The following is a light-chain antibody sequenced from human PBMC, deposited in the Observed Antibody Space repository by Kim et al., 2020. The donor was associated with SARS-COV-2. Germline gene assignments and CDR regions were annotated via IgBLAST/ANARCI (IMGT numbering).Light chain of an antibody. CDR3: QQYAVSPLT. J-gene: IGKJ4*01. CDR2: DAS. Sequence: EIVLTQSPGNVSLSPGERATLSCRASQDVLRNYLAWYQQKPGQAPRLLIYDASSRATSIPDRFSGSGSGTDFTLTIRRLEPEDSSVYYCQQYAVSPLTFGGGTKVEIK. V-gene: IGKV3-20*01. CDR1: QDVLRNY.